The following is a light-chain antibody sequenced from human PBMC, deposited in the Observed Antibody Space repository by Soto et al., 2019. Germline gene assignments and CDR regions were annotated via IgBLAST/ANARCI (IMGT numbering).Light chain of an antibody. V-gene: IGKV3-20*01. J-gene: IGKJ1*01. CDR1: QSVGSS. CDR2: GAS. CDR3: QQYGDSPQT. Sequence: PGERATLSCRASQSVGSSVSWYQQKPGQAPRLLFYGASNRATAIPDRFSGSGFGTDFTLTITRLEPEDFAVYYCQQYGDSPQTFGPGTTGDIK.